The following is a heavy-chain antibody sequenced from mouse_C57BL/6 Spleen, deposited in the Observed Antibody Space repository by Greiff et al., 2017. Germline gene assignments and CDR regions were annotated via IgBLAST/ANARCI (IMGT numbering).Heavy chain of an antibody. CDR1: GYAFSSSW. J-gene: IGHJ1*03. V-gene: IGHV1-82*01. D-gene: IGHD2-2*01. Sequence: QVQLQQSGPELVKPGASVKISCKASGYAFSSSWMNWVKQRPGKGLEWIGRIYPGDGDTNYNGKFKGKATLTADKSSSTAYMQLSSLTSEDSAVYFCARSGYGYEYFDVWGTGTTVTVSS. CDR2: IYPGDGDT. CDR3: ARSGYGYEYFDV.